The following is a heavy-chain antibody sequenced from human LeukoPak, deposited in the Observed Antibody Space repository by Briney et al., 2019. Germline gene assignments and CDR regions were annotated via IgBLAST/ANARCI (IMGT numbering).Heavy chain of an antibody. V-gene: IGHV1-8*01. Sequence: ASVKVSCKASGHTFTTYDLNWVRQTTGQGLEWLGWMNPNSGSTGYAQKFQGRVTLTRDTSISTAYMELSGLNSEDTAVYFCARDAGTNSGWFDPWGQGTLVTVSS. CDR2: MNPNSGST. CDR3: ARDAGTNSGWFDP. J-gene: IGHJ5*02. D-gene: IGHD4-23*01. CDR1: GHTFTTYD.